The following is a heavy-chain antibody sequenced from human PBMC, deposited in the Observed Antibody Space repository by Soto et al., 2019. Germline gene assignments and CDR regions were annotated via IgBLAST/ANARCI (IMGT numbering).Heavy chain of an antibody. J-gene: IGHJ3*02. D-gene: IGHD3-10*01. Sequence: SETLSLTCIVSGGSLASSSFYWGWIRQPPGKGLSWIGNIYYSGTTDYNPSLKSRVSVSTDTSRNQLSLTLSSVTAADTAVYYCVRFYGNAFDIWGPGTLVTVSS. CDR3: VRFYGNAFDI. V-gene: IGHV4-39*01. CDR2: IYYSGTT. CDR1: GGSLASSSFY.